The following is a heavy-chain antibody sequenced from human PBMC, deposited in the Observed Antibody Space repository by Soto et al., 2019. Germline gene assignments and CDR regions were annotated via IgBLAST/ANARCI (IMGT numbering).Heavy chain of an antibody. CDR1: GFTFSNYA. CDR3: AKASGIVGATNG. Sequence: PGGSLRLSCAASGFTFSNYAMTWVRQTPGKGLEWVSEISGNGGTTYSADSVKGRFTISRDNSKNTLYLQMNSLRAEDTAVYYCAKASGIVGATNGWGQGTLVTVSS. D-gene: IGHD1-26*01. V-gene: IGHV3-23*01. J-gene: IGHJ1*01. CDR2: ISGNGGTT.